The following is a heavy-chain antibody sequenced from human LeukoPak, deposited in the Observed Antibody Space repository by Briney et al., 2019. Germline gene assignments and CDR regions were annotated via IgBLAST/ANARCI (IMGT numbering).Heavy chain of an antibody. J-gene: IGHJ4*02. CDR2: INGDGSST. V-gene: IGHV3-74*01. Sequence: PGGSLRLSCAASGFTFSSYWMHWVRQAPGEGLVWVSRINGDGSSTSYADYVKGRFSISRDIAKNTLYLQMNSLRAEDTAVYHCARLGDIYCGRTSCSLGSWGQGTLVTVSS. D-gene: IGHD2-2*01. CDR1: GFTFSSYW. CDR3: ARLGDIYCGRTSCSLGS.